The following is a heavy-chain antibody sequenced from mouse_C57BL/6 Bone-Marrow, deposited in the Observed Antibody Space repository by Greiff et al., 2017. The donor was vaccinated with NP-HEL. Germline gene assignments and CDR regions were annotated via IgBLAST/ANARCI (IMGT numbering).Heavy chain of an antibody. CDR3: ARLHYGSSPYWYFDV. Sequence: QVQLQQPGAELVKPGASVKLSCKASGYTFTSYWMQWVKQRPGQGLEWIGGIDPSDSYTNYNQKFKGKATLTVDKYSSTAYMQLSSLTSEDSAVYYCARLHYGSSPYWYFDVWGTGTTVTVSS. CDR1: GYTFTSYW. J-gene: IGHJ1*03. V-gene: IGHV1-50*01. D-gene: IGHD1-1*01. CDR2: IDPSDSYT.